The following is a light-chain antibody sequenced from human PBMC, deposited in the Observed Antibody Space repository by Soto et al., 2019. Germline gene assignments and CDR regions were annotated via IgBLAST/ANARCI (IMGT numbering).Light chain of an antibody. CDR3: QQFNNWPHT. CDR2: VAS. CDR1: QSVNQK. Sequence: EIVLTQSPATLSVSQGERATLSCRASQSVNQKLGWYQQKPGQAPRLLIYVASYRATGIPARFSGSGSGTEYTLTISNLQAEDVAVYYCQQFNNWPHTFGQGTRLEIK. V-gene: IGKV3-15*01. J-gene: IGKJ2*01.